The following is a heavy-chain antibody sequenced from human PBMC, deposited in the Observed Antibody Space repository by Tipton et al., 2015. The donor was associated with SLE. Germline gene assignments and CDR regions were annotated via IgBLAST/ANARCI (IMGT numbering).Heavy chain of an antibody. CDR3: ARDGLAVAGTYGAFDI. D-gene: IGHD6-19*01. J-gene: IGHJ3*02. Sequence: SLRLSCAASGFTVSSSYMSWVRQAPGKGLEWVSVIYSGGSTYYADSVKGRFTISRDNSKNTLYLQMNSLRAEDTAVYYCARDGLAVAGTYGAFDIWGQGTMVTVSS. CDR2: IYSGGST. CDR1: GFTVSSSY. V-gene: IGHV3-53*01.